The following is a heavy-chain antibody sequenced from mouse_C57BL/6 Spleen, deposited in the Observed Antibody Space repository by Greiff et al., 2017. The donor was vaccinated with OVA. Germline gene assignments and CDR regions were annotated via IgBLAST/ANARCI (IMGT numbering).Heavy chain of an antibody. J-gene: IGHJ3*01. Sequence: VQLQQSGPELVKPGASVKISCKASGYTFTDYYMNWVKQSHGKSLEWIGDINPNNGGTSYNQKFKGKATLTVDKSSSTAYMELRSLTSEDSAVYYCARIYYDYDGFAYWGQGTLVTVSA. D-gene: IGHD2-4*01. CDR2: INPNNGGT. CDR1: GYTFTDYY. V-gene: IGHV1-26*01. CDR3: ARIYYDYDGFAY.